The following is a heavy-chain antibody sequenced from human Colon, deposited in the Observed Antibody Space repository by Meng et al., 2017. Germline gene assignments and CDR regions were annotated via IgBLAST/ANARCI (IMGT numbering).Heavy chain of an antibody. J-gene: IGHJ5*02. CDR1: GASISSTYW. CDR3: GRNGAYSIDP. D-gene: IGHD2-15*01. Sequence: QVRLQESGPGLVKPSGTLSLTCAVPGASISSTYWWSWVRQPPGKGLEWIGEVHHSGGTNYNPSLKSRVTISVDESNNQYSLSLTSVTAADTAIYYCGRNGAYSIDPWGRGTLVTVSS. CDR2: VHHSGGT. V-gene: IGHV4-4*02.